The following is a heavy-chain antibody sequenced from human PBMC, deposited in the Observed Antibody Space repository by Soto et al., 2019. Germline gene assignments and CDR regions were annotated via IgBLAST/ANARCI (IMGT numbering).Heavy chain of an antibody. V-gene: IGHV3-30*18. CDR3: EKDKSLYYYGMDV. CDR2: IAYDGNNK. Sequence: QVQLVESGGGVVQPGRSLRLSCTASGFCFSSYGMHWVRQAPGKGLEWVAVIAYDGNNKYYADSVKGRFTISRDNSKNTLYLQMNSLRAEDTAVYYCEKDKSLYYYGMDVWGRGTTVTVSS. J-gene: IGHJ6*02. CDR1: GFCFSSYG.